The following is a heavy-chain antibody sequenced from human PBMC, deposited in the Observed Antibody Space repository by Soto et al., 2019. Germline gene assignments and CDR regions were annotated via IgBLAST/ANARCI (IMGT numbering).Heavy chain of an antibody. CDR1: GGSISSYY. J-gene: IGHJ5*02. V-gene: IGHV4-59*01. CDR3: ARNRGYDSSGYYPDFNWFDP. D-gene: IGHD3-22*01. Sequence: SETLSLTCTVSGGSISSYYWSWIRQPPGKGLEWIGYIYYSGSTNYNPSLKSRVTISVDTSKNQFSLKLSSVTAADTAVYYGARNRGYDSSGYYPDFNWFDPWGQGTLVTVSS. CDR2: IYYSGST.